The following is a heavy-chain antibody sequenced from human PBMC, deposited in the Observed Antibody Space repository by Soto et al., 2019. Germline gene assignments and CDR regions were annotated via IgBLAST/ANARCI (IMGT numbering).Heavy chain of an antibody. CDR2: INHSGST. CDR3: ARGSGGILEWFGYYFDY. J-gene: IGHJ4*02. CDR1: GGSFSGYY. D-gene: IGHD3-3*01. Sequence: PSETLSLTCAVYGGSFSGYYWSWIRQPPGKGLEWIGEINHSGSTNYNPSLKSRVTISVDTSKNQFSLKLSSVTAADTAVYYCARGSGGILEWFGYYFDYWGQAILVTVSS. V-gene: IGHV4-34*01.